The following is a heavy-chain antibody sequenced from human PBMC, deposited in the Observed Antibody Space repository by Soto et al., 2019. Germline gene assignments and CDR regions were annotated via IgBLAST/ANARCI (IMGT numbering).Heavy chain of an antibody. CDR2: INHDGTST. Sequence: PGGSLRLSCAVSGFTFKTYWMHWVRHAPGKGLVWVSRINHDGTSTDYADSVKGRVTISRDNAKDTLYLQMNSMRVEDTAVYYCVRDDPGRPELFDYWGQGTLVTVSS. V-gene: IGHV3-74*01. CDR3: VRDDPGRPELFDY. J-gene: IGHJ4*02. CDR1: GFTFKTYW. D-gene: IGHD1-26*01.